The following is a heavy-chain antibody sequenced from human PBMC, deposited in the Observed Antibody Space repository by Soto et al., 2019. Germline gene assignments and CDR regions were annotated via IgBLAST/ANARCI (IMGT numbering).Heavy chain of an antibody. CDR1: GFTFSSYG. J-gene: IGHJ3*02. CDR2: IWYDGSNK. D-gene: IGHD3-9*01. CDR3: ARGSIFTSDVFDI. Sequence: QVQLVESGGGVVQPGRSLRLSCAASGFTFSSYGMHWVRQAPGKGLEWVAVIWYDGSNKYYADSVKGRFTISRDNSKNTLYLKMNSLRAGDRAVYYCARGSIFTSDVFDIWGQGTMFTFSS. V-gene: IGHV3-33*01.